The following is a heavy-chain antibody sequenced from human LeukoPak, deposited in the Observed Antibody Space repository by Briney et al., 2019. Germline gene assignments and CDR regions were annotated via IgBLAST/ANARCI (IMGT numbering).Heavy chain of an antibody. J-gene: IGHJ4*02. CDR3: ARDRNSYGSAHFDY. CDR1: GGSVSSSSYY. CDR2: IYYSGST. D-gene: IGHD5-18*01. V-gene: IGHV4-39*07. Sequence: SETLSLTCTVSGGSVSSSSYYWGWIRQPPGKGLEWIGSIYYSGSTYYNPSLKSRVTISVDTSKNQFSPKLSSVTAADTAVYYCARDRNSYGSAHFDYWGQGTLVTVSS.